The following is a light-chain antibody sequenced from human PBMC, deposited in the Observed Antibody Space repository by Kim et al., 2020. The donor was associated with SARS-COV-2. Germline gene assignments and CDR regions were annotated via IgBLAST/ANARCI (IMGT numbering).Light chain of an antibody. CDR3: KQYNNWPLSTT. CDR1: QSVSSN. Sequence: EIVMTQSPATLSVSPGERATLSCRASQSVSSNLAWYQQKPGQAPRLLIYGASTRATGIPARFSGSGSGTEFTLTISSLQPEDFAVYYCKQYNNWPLSTTFGGGTKVDIK. J-gene: IGKJ4*01. CDR2: GAS. V-gene: IGKV3-15*01.